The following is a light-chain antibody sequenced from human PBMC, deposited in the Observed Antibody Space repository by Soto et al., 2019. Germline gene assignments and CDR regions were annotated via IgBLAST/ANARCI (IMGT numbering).Light chain of an antibody. CDR3: CSFAGGPYV. CDR1: SSDVGGFNL. Sequence: QSALTQPRSVSGSPGQSVTISCTGTSSDVGGFNLVSWYQHHPGKAPKFMIYDVNKRPSGVPDRFSGSKSGNTASLTISGLQAEDEADYYRCSFAGGPYVFGTGTKVTVL. J-gene: IGLJ1*01. CDR2: DVN. V-gene: IGLV2-11*01.